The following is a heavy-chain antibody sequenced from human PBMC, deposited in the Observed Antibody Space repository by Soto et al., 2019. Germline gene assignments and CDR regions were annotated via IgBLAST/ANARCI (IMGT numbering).Heavy chain of an antibody. CDR3: ARENYYYDSSGYYLHNWFDP. CDR2: IYHSGST. V-gene: IGHV4-4*02. D-gene: IGHD3-22*01. Sequence: QVQLQESGPGLVKPSGTLSLTCAVSGGSISSSNWWSWVRQHPGKGLEWIGEIYHSGSTNYNPSLKSRVTISVDKSKNQFSLKLSSVTAADTAVYYCARENYYYDSSGYYLHNWFDPWGQGTLVTVSS. CDR1: GGSISSSNW. J-gene: IGHJ5*02.